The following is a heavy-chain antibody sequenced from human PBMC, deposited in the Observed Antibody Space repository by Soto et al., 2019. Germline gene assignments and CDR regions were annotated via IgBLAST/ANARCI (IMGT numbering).Heavy chain of an antibody. CDR3: AKDAVYGDGLWLPES. V-gene: IGHV3-23*01. CDR1: GFTSSYYA. D-gene: IGHD4-17*01. CDR2: ILGRGTT. J-gene: IGHJ4*02. Sequence: GGSLRLSXAASGFTSSYYAMMWVRQAPGKGLEWDAGILGRGTTYHADSVKGRFTISKDNSKSTLYLEMNSLRAEETAVYYCAKDAVYGDGLWLPESWGQGTMVTVSS.